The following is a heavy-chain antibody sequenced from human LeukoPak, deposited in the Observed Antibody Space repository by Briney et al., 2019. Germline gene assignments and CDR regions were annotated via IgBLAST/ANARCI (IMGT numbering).Heavy chain of an antibody. J-gene: IGHJ4*02. D-gene: IGHD5-12*01. CDR2: INPADSNT. CDR3: ARLYSGSDW. V-gene: IGHV5-51*01. Sequence: GESLKISCKSSGYSFTNYWLGWVGQMPGKGLEWMGIINPADSNTRYSPSFQGQVTISADKSISTAYLQWSSLQASDTAMYYCARLYSGSDWWGQGTLVTVSS. CDR1: GYSFTNYW.